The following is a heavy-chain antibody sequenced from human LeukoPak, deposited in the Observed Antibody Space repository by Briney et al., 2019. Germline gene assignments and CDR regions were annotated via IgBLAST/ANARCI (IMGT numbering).Heavy chain of an antibody. CDR1: GFTFSSYA. V-gene: IGHV3-23*01. CDR3: AKGDCTSTSCYDASSN. Sequence: GGSLRLSCAASGFTFSSYAMSWVRQAPGKGLEWVSGISGNGGSTYYADSVKGRFTISRDNSKNTLYLQMNSLRVEDTAVYYCAKGDCTSTSCYDASSNWGQGTLVTVSS. D-gene: IGHD2-2*01. J-gene: IGHJ4*02. CDR2: ISGNGGST.